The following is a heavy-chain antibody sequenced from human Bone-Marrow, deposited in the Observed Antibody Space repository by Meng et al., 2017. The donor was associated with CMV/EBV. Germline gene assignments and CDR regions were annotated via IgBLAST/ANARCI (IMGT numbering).Heavy chain of an antibody. Sequence: GESLKISCAASGFTFNTYAMSWVRHAPGKGLEWVSGISGSGGSTYYADSVKGRFTISRDNAKNSLYLQMNSLRAEDTALYYCARDNRGYDSSGYFEFDYWGQGTLVTVSS. D-gene: IGHD3-22*01. CDR1: GFTFNTYA. J-gene: IGHJ4*02. CDR2: ISGSGGST. CDR3: ARDNRGYDSSGYFEFDY. V-gene: IGHV3-23*01.